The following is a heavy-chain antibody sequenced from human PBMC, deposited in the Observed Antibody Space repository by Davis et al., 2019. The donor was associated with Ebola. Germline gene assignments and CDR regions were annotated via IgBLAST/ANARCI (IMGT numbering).Heavy chain of an antibody. Sequence: GESLKISCTVSGFTFSNHRMSWVRQGPGKGLGWVSSINRDWTTTTYADSVKGRITISRDNAKNTLYLQMNSLRVEDTAVYYCACYVLGWGQGTLVTVSS. CDR2: INRDWTTT. V-gene: IGHV3-74*01. CDR3: ACYVLG. D-gene: IGHD2-8*01. J-gene: IGHJ4*02. CDR1: GFTFSNHR.